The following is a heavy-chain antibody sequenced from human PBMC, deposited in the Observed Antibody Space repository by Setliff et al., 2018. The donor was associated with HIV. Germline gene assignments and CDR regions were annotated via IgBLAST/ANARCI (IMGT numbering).Heavy chain of an antibody. CDR3: ARRESYYDILTGPAFDAFDI. CDR1: GGSISSRSYY. D-gene: IGHD3-9*01. Sequence: SETLSLTCSVSGGSISSRSYYWSWIRQPAGKGLEWIGHIHTSGDTDYSPSPNSRVTISIDTSKKQFSLKLSSVTAADTAMYYCARRESYYDILTGPAFDAFDIWGQGTMVTVSS. V-gene: IGHV4-61*09. CDR2: IHTSGDT. J-gene: IGHJ3*02.